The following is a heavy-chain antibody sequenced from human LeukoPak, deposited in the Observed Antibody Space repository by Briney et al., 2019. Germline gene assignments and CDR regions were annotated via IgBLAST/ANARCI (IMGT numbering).Heavy chain of an antibody. CDR3: ARASYGFGNTWFDP. CDR1: GFTFSSYA. V-gene: IGHV3-64*01. D-gene: IGHD3-16*01. J-gene: IGHJ5*02. Sequence: GGSLRLSCAASGFTFSSYAMHWVRQAPGKGLEYVSGISSNGGSTYYANSVKGRFTISRDNSKNTVYLQMGSLRAEDMAVYYCARASYGFGNTWFDPWGQGTLVTVSS. CDR2: ISSNGGST.